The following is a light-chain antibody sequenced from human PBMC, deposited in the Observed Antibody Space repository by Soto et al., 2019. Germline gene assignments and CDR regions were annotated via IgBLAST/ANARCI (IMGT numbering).Light chain of an antibody. J-gene: IGKJ1*01. CDR1: QPVATN. Sequence: EVVLTQSPGTLSLSAGEKVTLSCRASQPVATNSVAWYQQKPGQAPRLLIYDASNRATGIPARFSGSGSGTDFTLTISSLEPEDFAVYYCQQRSNWPPWTFGQGTKVEIK. CDR3: QQRSNWPPWT. V-gene: IGKV3-11*01. CDR2: DAS.